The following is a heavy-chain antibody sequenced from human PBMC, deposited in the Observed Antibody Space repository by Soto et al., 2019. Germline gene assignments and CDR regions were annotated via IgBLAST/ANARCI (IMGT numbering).Heavy chain of an antibody. J-gene: IGHJ4*02. CDR3: ASDYGGNSILDY. V-gene: IGHV3-30-3*01. CDR1: GFTFSSYA. Sequence: QVQLVESGGGVVQPGRSLRLSCAASGFTFSSYAMHWVRQAPGKGLEWVAVISYDGSNKYYADSVKGRFTISRDNSKNTVYLQMNSLRAEDTAVYYCASDYGGNSILDYWGQGTLVTVSS. D-gene: IGHD4-17*01. CDR2: ISYDGSNK.